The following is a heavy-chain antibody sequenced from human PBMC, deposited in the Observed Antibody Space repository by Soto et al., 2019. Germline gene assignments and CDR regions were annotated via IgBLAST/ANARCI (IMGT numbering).Heavy chain of an antibody. D-gene: IGHD6-19*01. Sequence: EVQLLESGGGLVQPGGSLRLSCAASGFTFSNYAMTWVRQAPGKGLEWVSVITGSGGGTYFVDSVKGRFTISRDNSKNTVYLQMNSLRAEDTAVYYCAKRPLTAVAFDYWGQGTLVTVSS. CDR1: GFTFSNYA. V-gene: IGHV3-23*01. CDR3: AKRPLTAVAFDY. CDR2: ITGSGGGT. J-gene: IGHJ4*02.